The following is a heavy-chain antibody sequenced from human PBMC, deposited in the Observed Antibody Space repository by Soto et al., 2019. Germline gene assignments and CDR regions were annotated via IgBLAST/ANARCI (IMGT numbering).Heavy chain of an antibody. J-gene: IGHJ6*02. D-gene: IGHD6-13*01. CDR3: ARGVAAADDEAYYYYYYGMDV. CDR1: GYTFTSYY. Sequence: ASVKVSCKASGYTFTSYYMHWVRQAPGQGLEWMGIINPSGGSTSYAQKFQGRVTMTRDTSTSTVYMELSSLRSEDTAVYYCARGVAAADDEAYYYYYYGMDVWGQGTTVTVSS. CDR2: INPSGGST. V-gene: IGHV1-46*01.